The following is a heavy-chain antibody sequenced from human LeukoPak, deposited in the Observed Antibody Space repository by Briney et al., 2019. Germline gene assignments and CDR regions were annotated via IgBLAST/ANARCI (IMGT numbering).Heavy chain of an antibody. CDR1: GGSISSYY. CDR3: ASPGIAAAGGAFDI. CDR2: IYYSGST. V-gene: IGHV4-59*08. D-gene: IGHD6-13*01. Sequence: SETLSLTCTVPGGSISSYYWSWIRQPPGKGLEWIGYIYYSGSTNYNPSLKSRVTISVDTSKNQFSLKLSSVTAADTAVYYCASPGIAAAGGAFDIWGQGTMVTVSS. J-gene: IGHJ3*02.